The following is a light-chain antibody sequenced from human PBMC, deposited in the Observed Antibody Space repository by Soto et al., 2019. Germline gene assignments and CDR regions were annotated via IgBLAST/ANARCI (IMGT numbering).Light chain of an antibody. J-gene: IGKJ3*01. CDR2: GAS. CDR1: LSVGSN. Sequence: ETVMTQSPATLSVSPGERATLSCRASLSVGSNLAWYQQRPGQAPRLLIYGASTRATGIPVRFSGSGSGTEFTLTIRRLQSEDVGFYYCQQYNKWPRFTFGPGTRVDMK. V-gene: IGKV3-15*01. CDR3: QQYNKWPRFT.